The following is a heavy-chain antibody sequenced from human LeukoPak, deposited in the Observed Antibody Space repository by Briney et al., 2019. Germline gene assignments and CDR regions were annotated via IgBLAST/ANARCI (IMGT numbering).Heavy chain of an antibody. D-gene: IGHD3-16*01. V-gene: IGHV3-49*04. CDR3: TRENREPRGGVQWGYYYYIDV. Sequence: GGSLRLSCTASGFTFGDYAMNWVRQAPGKGQEWVGFIRSKAYGETTEYAASVKGRFTISRDDSKSIAYLQMNSLTPEDTAMYHCTRENREPRGGVQWGYYYYIDVWGKGTTVTISS. CDR2: IRSKAYGETT. J-gene: IGHJ6*03. CDR1: GFTFGDYA.